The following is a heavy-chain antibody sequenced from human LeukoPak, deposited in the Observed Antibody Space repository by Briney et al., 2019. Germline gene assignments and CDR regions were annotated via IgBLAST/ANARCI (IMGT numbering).Heavy chain of an antibody. Sequence: SETLSLTCAVYGGSFSGYYWSWIRQPPGKGLEWIGEINHSGSTNHNPSLKSRVTISVDTSKNQFSLKLSSVTAADTAVYYCARTTYSSLDYWGQGTLVTVSS. D-gene: IGHD6-13*01. J-gene: IGHJ4*02. V-gene: IGHV4-34*01. CDR3: ARTTYSSLDY. CDR1: GGSFSGYY. CDR2: INHSGST.